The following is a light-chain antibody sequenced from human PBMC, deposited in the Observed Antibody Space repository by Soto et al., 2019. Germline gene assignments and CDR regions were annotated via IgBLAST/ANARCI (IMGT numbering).Light chain of an antibody. CDR2: DAS. V-gene: IGKV1-5*01. CDR1: QSISSW. CDR3: QQYNSYSWT. J-gene: IGKJ1*01. Sequence: DIQMTQSASTLSASVGDRVTIACLASQSISSWLAWYQQKPGKAPKLLIYDASSLESGVPSRFSGSGSGTEFTLTISSLQPDDFATYYCQQYNSYSWTFGQGTKVDNK.